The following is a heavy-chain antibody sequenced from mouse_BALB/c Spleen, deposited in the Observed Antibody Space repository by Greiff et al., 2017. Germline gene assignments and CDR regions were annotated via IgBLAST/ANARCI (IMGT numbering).Heavy chain of an antibody. J-gene: IGHJ2*01. V-gene: IGHV7-3*02. CDR2: IRNKANGYTT. CDR1: GFTFTDYY. D-gene: IGHD1-2*01. Sequence: EVKLVESGGGLVQPGGSLRLSCATSGFTFTDYYMSWVRQPPGKALEWLGFIRNKANGYTTEYSASVKGRFTISRDNSQSILYLQMNTLRAEDSATYYCARDTAYYFDYWGQGTTLTVSS. CDR3: ARDTAYYFDY.